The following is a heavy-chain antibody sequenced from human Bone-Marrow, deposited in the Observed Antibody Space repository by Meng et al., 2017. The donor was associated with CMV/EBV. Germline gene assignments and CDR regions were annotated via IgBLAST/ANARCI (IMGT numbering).Heavy chain of an antibody. CDR2: IKSKTDGGTT. CDR3: ARDFSIVVVPAAIPSYGMDV. D-gene: IGHD2-2*02. V-gene: IGHV3-15*01. J-gene: IGHJ6*02. Sequence: GESLKISCAASGFTFSNAWMSWVRQAPGKGLEWVGRIKSKTDGGTTDYAAPVKGRFTISRDDSKNTLYLQMNSLRAEDTAVYNCARDFSIVVVPAAIPSYGMDVWGQGTTVTVSS. CDR1: GFTFSNAW.